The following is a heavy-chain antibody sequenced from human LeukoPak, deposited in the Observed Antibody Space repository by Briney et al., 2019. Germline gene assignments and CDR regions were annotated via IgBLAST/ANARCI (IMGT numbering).Heavy chain of an antibody. J-gene: IGHJ4*02. CDR2: FDPEDGET. CDR1: GYTLTELS. CDR3: ARDGIASPGKGY. V-gene: IGHV1-24*01. Sequence: ASVKVSCTVSGYTLTELSMHWVRQAPGKGLEWMGGFDPEDGETIYAQKFQGRVTMTEDTSTDTAYMELSSLRSEDTAVYYCARDGIASPGKGYWGQGTLVTVSS. D-gene: IGHD6-13*01.